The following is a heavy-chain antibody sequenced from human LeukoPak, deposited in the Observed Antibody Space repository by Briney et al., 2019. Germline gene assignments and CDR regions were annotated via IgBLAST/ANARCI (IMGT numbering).Heavy chain of an antibody. CDR1: GGSFSGYY. Sequence: SETLSLTCAVYGGSFSGYYWSWIRQPPGKGLEWIGSIFYSGSTYYNPSLKSRVTISVETSKNQFSLKLSSVTAADTAVYYCARSSSLNSRFDYWGQGTLVTVSS. V-gene: IGHV4-34*12. J-gene: IGHJ4*02. CDR2: IFYSGST. D-gene: IGHD2-21*01. CDR3: ARSSSLNSRFDY.